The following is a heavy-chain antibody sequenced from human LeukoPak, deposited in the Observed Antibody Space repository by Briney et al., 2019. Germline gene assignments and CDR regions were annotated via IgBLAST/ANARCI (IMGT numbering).Heavy chain of an antibody. CDR1: GYTFTSYG. Sequence: ASVKVSCKASGYTFTSYGISWVRQAPGKGLEWMGGFDPEDGETIYAQKFQGRVTMTEDTSTDTAYMELSSLRSEVTAVYYCATRPRRDYYYGMDVWGQGTTVTVSS. CDR3: ATRPRRDYYYGMDV. J-gene: IGHJ6*02. CDR2: FDPEDGET. V-gene: IGHV1-24*01.